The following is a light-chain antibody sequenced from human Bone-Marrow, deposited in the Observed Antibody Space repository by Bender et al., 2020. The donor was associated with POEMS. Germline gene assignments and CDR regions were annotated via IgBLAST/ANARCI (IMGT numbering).Light chain of an antibody. CDR2: INN. CDR1: SSNIGTNP. Sequence: QSVLTQPPSASGTPGQRVTISCSGSSSNIGTNPVNWYQQLPGTAPKLLIYINNQRPSGVPDRFSGSKSGTSSSLAISGLQSEDDADYYCAAWEGSLNGWVFGGGTKLTVL. CDR3: AAWEGSLNGWV. J-gene: IGLJ3*02. V-gene: IGLV1-44*01.